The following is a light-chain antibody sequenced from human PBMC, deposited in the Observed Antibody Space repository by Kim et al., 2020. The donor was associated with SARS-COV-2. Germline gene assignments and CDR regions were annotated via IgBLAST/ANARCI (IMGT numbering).Light chain of an antibody. CDR3: QAWDSSTGGV. CDR1: KLGDKY. J-gene: IGLJ2*01. Sequence: SYELTQPPSVSVSPGQTASITCSGDKLGDKYACWYQQKPGQSPVLVIYQDSKRPSGIPERFSGPNSGNTATLTISGTQAMDEADYYCQAWDSSTGGVFVG. V-gene: IGLV3-1*01. CDR2: QDS.